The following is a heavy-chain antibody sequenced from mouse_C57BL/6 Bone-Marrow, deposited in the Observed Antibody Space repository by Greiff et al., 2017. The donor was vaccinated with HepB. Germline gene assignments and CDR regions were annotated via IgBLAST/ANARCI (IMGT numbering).Heavy chain of an antibody. CDR3: ARPGVGFAY. CDR2: IDPSDSYT. D-gene: IGHD3-2*02. V-gene: IGHV1-50*01. CDR1: GYTFTSYW. J-gene: IGHJ3*01. Sequence: QVQLQQSGAELVKPGASVKLSCKASGYTFTSYWMQWVKQRPGQGLEWIGEIDPSDSYTNYNQKFKGKATLTVDTSSSTAYMQLSSLTSEDSAVYYGARPGVGFAYWGQGTLVTVSA.